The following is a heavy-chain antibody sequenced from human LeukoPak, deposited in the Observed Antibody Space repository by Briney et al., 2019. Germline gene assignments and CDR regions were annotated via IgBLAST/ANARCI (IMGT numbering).Heavy chain of an antibody. CDR1: GFTVSSNS. V-gene: IGHV3-53*01. J-gene: IGHJ3*02. CDR2: IYSDNT. CDR3: ARGLSGSYFRRTCAFDI. D-gene: IGHD1-26*01. Sequence: AGGSLRLSCTVSGFTVSSNSMSWVRQAPGKGLEWVSFIYSDNTHYSDSVKGRFTISRDNSKNTLYLQMNSLRAEDTAVYYCARGLSGSYFRRTCAFDIWGQGTMVTVSS.